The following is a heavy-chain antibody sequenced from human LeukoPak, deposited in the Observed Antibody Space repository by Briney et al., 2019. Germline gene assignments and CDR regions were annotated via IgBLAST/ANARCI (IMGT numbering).Heavy chain of an antibody. D-gene: IGHD3-10*01. Sequence: GGSLRLSCAASGVTVSSNYMSWVRQAPGKGLEWVSVIYSGVSTYYADSVKGRFTISRHNSKNTLYLQMNSLRAEDTAVYYCAREDRYGSGSFDYWGQGTLVTVSS. CDR1: GVTVSSNY. CDR2: IYSGVST. CDR3: AREDRYGSGSFDY. V-gene: IGHV3-53*04. J-gene: IGHJ4*02.